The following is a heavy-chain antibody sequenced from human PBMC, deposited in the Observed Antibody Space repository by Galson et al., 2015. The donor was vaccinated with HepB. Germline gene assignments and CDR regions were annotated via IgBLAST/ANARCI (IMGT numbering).Heavy chain of an antibody. D-gene: IGHD7-27*01. CDR1: GYTFTSYY. Sequence: SVTVSCKASGYTFTSYYMHCVRQAPGQGLEWMGIINPSGGSTSYAQKFQGRVTMTRDTSTSTVYMELSSLRSEDTAVYYCARSQLGGWADWGQGTLVTVSS. CDR2: INPSGGST. J-gene: IGHJ4*02. CDR3: ARSQLGGWAD. V-gene: IGHV1-46*01.